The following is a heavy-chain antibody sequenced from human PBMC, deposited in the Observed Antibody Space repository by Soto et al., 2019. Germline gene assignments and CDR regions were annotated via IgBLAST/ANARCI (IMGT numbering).Heavy chain of an antibody. CDR1: XGSISSYY. D-gene: IGHD5-12*01. J-gene: IGHJ4*02. CDR3: ARGAMATTDY. CDR2: IYYSGST. Sequence: SETLSLTCTVSXGSISSYYWSWIRQPPGKGLEWIGYIYYSGSTNYNPSLKSRVTISVDTSKNQFSLKLSSVTAADTAVYYCARGAMATTDYWGQGTLVTVSS. V-gene: IGHV4-59*01.